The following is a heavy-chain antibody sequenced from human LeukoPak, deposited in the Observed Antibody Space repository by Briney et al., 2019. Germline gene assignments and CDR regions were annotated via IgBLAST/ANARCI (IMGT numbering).Heavy chain of an antibody. J-gene: IGHJ6*02. CDR1: GFTFSSYW. CDR2: IKQDGSEK. Sequence: PGGSLRLSCAASGFTFSSYWMSWVRQAPGKGLEWVANIKQDGSEKYYVDSVKGRFTISRDNAKNSLYLQMNSLRAEDTAVYYCARGYSSGWYFYYYYGMDVWGQGTTVTVSS. V-gene: IGHV3-7*01. D-gene: IGHD6-19*01. CDR3: ARGYSSGWYFYYYYGMDV.